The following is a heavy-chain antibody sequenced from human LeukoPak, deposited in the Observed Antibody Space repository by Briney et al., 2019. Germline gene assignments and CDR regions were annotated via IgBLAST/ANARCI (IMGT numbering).Heavy chain of an antibody. D-gene: IGHD2-2*02. CDR3: ARCSRSSTDCYSAFDI. CDR1: GFSFDDYG. CDR2: ITNWNGGST. Sequence: PGGSLRLSCEASGFSFDDYGMSWVRRSTGKGLEWVSAITNWNGGSTGYADSVRGRFTISRDNAKNSLYLQMNSLRAEDTALYYCARCSRSSTDCYSAFDIWGQGTMVTVSS. J-gene: IGHJ3*02. V-gene: IGHV3-20*04.